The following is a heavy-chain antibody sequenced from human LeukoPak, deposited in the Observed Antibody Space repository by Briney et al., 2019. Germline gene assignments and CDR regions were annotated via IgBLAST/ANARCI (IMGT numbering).Heavy chain of an antibody. CDR2: IYHSGST. Sequence: SETLSLTCTVSDGSVSGYYRSWIRQPPGKGLEWIGYIYHSGSTYYNPSLKSRVTISVDRSKNQFSLKLSSVTAADTAVYYCARYSGYDTVHWFDPWGQGTLVTVSS. CDR1: DGSVSGYY. CDR3: ARYSGYDTVHWFDP. J-gene: IGHJ5*02. D-gene: IGHD5-12*01. V-gene: IGHV4-59*02.